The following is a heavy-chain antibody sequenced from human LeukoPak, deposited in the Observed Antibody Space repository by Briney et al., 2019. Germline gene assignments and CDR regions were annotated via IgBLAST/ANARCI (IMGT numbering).Heavy chain of an antibody. V-gene: IGHV4-34*01. J-gene: IGHJ5*02. Sequence: SETLSLTCAVYGGSFSGYYWSWIRQPPRKGLEWIGEINHSGSINYNPSLKSRVTISVDTSKNQFSLKLSSVTAADTAVYYCARGRDSSSWIYWFDPWGQGTLVTVSS. CDR3: ARGRDSSSWIYWFDP. D-gene: IGHD6-13*01. CDR2: INHSGSI. CDR1: GGSFSGYY.